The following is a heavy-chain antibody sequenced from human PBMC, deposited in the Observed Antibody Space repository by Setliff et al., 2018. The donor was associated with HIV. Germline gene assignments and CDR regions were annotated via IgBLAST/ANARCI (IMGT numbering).Heavy chain of an antibody. D-gene: IGHD6-13*01. Sequence: ETLSLTCAVYGGSFSGHYWSWIRQPPGKGLEWIGEVTHSGSTNYNPSLKSRVTISVDTSKNQFSLKVNSVTAADTAVYYCARGARLLAGYSDRWDYYYMAVWGKGTTVTVSS. CDR2: VTHSGST. CDR1: GGSFSGHY. J-gene: IGHJ6*03. CDR3: ARGARLLAGYSDRWDYYYMAV. V-gene: IGHV4-34*01.